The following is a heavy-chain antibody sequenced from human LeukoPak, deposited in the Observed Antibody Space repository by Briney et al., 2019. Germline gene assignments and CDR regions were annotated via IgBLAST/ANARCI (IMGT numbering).Heavy chain of an antibody. D-gene: IGHD3-9*01. V-gene: IGHV1-69*13. J-gene: IGHJ6*04. CDR3: ARNTRDILTGYYYYYYGMDV. CDR2: TIPIFGTA. Sequence: ASVKVSCKASGGTFSSYAISWVRQAPGQGLEWMGGTIPIFGTANYAQKFQGRVTITADESTSTAYMELSSLRSEDTAVYYCARNTRDILTGYYYYYYGMDVWGKGTTVTVSS. CDR1: GGTFSSYA.